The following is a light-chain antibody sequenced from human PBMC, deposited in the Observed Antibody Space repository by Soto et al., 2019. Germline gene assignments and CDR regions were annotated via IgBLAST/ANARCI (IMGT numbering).Light chain of an antibody. CDR1: QSLNIW. J-gene: IGKJ2*01. Sequence: DIEMTQSPSTLSASVGDRVTITCRATQSLNIWLAWYQQKPGKAPKLLISKASSLESGVPSRFSGSGSETEFSLTISSLQPDDFATYYCQQYKAYSYTFGQGTKLEMK. CDR2: KAS. CDR3: QQYKAYSYT. V-gene: IGKV1-5*03.